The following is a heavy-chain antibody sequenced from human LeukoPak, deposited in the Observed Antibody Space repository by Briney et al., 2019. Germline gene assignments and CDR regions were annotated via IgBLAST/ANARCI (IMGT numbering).Heavy chain of an antibody. CDR1: GFTFDYYA. D-gene: IGHD5-12*01. CDR2: ISWNSGSI. V-gene: IGHV3-9*01. Sequence: PGRSLRLSCAASGFTFDYYAMHWVRQAPGKGLEWVSGISWNSGSIGYADSVKGRFTISRDNAKNSLYLQMNSLRAEDTALYCCAKACGGYDKYYFDYWGQGTLVTVSS. CDR3: AKACGGYDKYYFDY. J-gene: IGHJ4*02.